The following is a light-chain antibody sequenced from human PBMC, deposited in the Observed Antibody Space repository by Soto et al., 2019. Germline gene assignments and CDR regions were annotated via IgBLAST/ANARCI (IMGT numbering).Light chain of an antibody. V-gene: IGKV3-20*01. Sequence: EIVLTQSPGTLSLSPGERATLSCRASQSVSSSYLSWYQQKPGQAPRLLIYGASSRAAGIQDRFSGSESGTDFTLTISRLEPEYCAVYYCQQYGSSLFTFGPGTRVDIK. CDR2: GAS. J-gene: IGKJ3*01. CDR1: QSVSSSY. CDR3: QQYGSSLFT.